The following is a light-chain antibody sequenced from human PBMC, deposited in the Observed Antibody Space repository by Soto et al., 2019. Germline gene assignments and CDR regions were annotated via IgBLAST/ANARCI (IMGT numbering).Light chain of an antibody. CDR2: LNSDGSH. V-gene: IGLV4-69*01. Sequence: QPVLTQSPSASASLGASVKLTCTLSSGHSTYAIAWHQQQPEKGPRYLMKLNSDGSHSKGDVIPDRFSGSSSGAERYLTISSLQSEDEADYYCQTWGTGMGVFGGGTKLTVL. CDR3: QTWGTGMGV. CDR1: SGHSTYA. J-gene: IGLJ3*02.